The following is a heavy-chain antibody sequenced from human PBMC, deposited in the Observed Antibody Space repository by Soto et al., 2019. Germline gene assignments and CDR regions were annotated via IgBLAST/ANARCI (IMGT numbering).Heavy chain of an antibody. CDR1: GFTFSTYA. D-gene: IGHD6-19*01. CDR3: AKERSSGWSLDY. J-gene: IGHJ4*02. V-gene: IGHV3-23*01. CDR2: ISGSGDST. Sequence: EVQVLESGGGLVQPGGSLRLSCAASGFTFSTYAMNWVRQAPGKGLEWVSGISGSGDSTYYADSVKGRFTVSRDNSKNTLYLQMNSLRAEDTAVFYCAKERSSGWSLDYWGQGTLVTVSS.